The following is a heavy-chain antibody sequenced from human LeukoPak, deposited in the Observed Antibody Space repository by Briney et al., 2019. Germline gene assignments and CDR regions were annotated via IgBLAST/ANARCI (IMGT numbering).Heavy chain of an antibody. CDR2: IYPGDSDT. J-gene: IGHJ4*02. V-gene: IGHV5-51*01. CDR3: ARRSSSWEYFDY. Sequence: GESLQISCQGSGYRFTSSWIGWVRQVPGKGLEWMGIIYPGDSDTRYSPSFQGQVTISADKSISTAYLQWSSLKASDTAMYYCARRSSSWEYFDYWGQGTLVTVSS. CDR1: GYRFTSSW. D-gene: IGHD6-13*01.